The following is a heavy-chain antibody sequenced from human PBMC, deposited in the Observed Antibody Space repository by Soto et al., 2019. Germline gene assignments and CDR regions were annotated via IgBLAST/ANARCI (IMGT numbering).Heavy chain of an antibody. V-gene: IGHV3-30*18. CDR3: AKEVIAAHYYYYYGMDV. CDR2: ISYDGSNK. J-gene: IGHJ6*02. D-gene: IGHD6-13*01. Sequence: GGSLRFSCAASGFTFSSYGMHWVRQAPGKGLEWVAVISYDGSNKYYADSVKGRFTISRDNSKNTLYLQMNSLRAEDTAVYYCAKEVIAAHYYYYYGMDVWGQGTTVTVSS. CDR1: GFTFSSYG.